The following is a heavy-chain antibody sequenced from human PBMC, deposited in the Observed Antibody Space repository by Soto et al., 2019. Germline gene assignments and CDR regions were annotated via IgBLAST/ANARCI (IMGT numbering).Heavy chain of an antibody. CDR1: GGSISSGGYY. D-gene: IGHD2-15*01. CDR3: ARGGYCSGGSCSDYYGMDV. CDR2: IYYSGST. V-gene: IGHV4-31*03. J-gene: IGHJ6*02. Sequence: SETLSLTCTVSGGSISSGGYYWSWIRQHPGKGLEWIGYIYYSGSTYYNPSLKSRVTISVDTSKNQFSLKLSSVTAADTAVYYCARGGYCSGGSCSDYYGMDVWGQGTTVTVSS.